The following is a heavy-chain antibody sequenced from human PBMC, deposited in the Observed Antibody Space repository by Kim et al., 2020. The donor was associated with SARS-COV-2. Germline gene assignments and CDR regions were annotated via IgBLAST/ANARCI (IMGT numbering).Heavy chain of an antibody. D-gene: IGHD3-3*01. J-gene: IGHJ3*02. V-gene: IGHV4-39*01. CDR1: GGSISSSSYY. CDR3: ARGGFRPTIFGVVTGDAFDI. CDR2: IYYSGST. Sequence: SETLSLTCTVSGGSISSSSYYWGWIRQPPGKGLEWIGSIYYSGSTYYNPSLKSRVTISVDTSKNQFSLKLSSVTAADTAVYYCARGGFRPTIFGVVTGDAFDIWGQGTMVTVSS.